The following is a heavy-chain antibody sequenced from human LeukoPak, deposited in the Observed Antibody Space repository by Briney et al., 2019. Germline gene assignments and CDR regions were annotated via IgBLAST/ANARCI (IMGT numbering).Heavy chain of an antibody. Sequence: SETLSLTCTVSGGSISSSSYYWGWICQPPGKGLEWIGSIYYSGSTYYNPSLKSRATISVDTSKNQFSLKLSSVTAADTAVYYCARAGMVRGVIWGPFDYWGQGTLVTVSS. CDR3: ARAGMVRGVIWGPFDY. V-gene: IGHV4-39*01. CDR1: GGSISSSSYY. D-gene: IGHD3-10*01. CDR2: IYYSGST. J-gene: IGHJ4*02.